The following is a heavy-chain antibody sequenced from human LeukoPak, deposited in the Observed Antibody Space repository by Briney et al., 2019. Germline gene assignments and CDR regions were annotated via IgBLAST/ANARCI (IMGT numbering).Heavy chain of an antibody. CDR2: INSDGSST. V-gene: IGHV3-74*01. CDR1: GFTFSSNW. J-gene: IGHJ3*02. Sequence: PGGSLRLSCAASGFTFSSNWMHWVRHAPGKGVVLVSGINSDGSSTNYADSVKGRFTISRDNAKNTLYLQMNSLRAEDTAVYYCARERRGAEAFDIWGQGTMVTVSS. CDR3: ARERRGAEAFDI. D-gene: IGHD3-10*01.